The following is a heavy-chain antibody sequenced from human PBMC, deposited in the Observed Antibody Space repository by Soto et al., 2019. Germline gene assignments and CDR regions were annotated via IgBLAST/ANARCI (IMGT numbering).Heavy chain of an antibody. Sequence: SETLSLTCAVYGGSFSGYYWSWIRQPPGKGLEWIGEINHSGSTNYNPSLKSRVTISVDTSKNQFSLKLSSVTAADTAVYYCASGHSSGYYDWFDPWGQGTLVTVS. V-gene: IGHV4-34*01. J-gene: IGHJ5*02. CDR1: GGSFSGYY. CDR3: ASGHSSGYYDWFDP. CDR2: INHSGST. D-gene: IGHD3-22*01.